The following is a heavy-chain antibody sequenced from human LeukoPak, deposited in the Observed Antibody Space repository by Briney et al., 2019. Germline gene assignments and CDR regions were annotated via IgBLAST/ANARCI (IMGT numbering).Heavy chain of an antibody. D-gene: IGHD2-15*01. CDR3: ARRSSCSGGSCYSISY. J-gene: IGHJ4*02. Sequence: SETLSLTCAVYGGSFSGYYWSWIRQPPGKGLGWIGEINHSGSTNYNPSLKSRVTISVDTSKNQFSPKLSSVTAADTAVYYCARRSSCSGGSCYSISYWGQGTLVTVSS. CDR1: GGSFSGYY. CDR2: INHSGST. V-gene: IGHV4-34*01.